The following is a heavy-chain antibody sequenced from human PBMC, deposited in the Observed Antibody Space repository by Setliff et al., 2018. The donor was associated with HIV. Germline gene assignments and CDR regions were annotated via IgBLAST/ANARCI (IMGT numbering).Heavy chain of an antibody. CDR1: GLIFSSYE. V-gene: IGHV3-48*03. D-gene: IGHD3-16*01. CDR3: AAVPWGHSSIIIDH. J-gene: IGHJ4*02. CDR2: IGGHGSII. Sequence: GGSLRLSCAASGLIFSSYEMNWVRQAPGKGLEWISFIGGHGSIIHYADSVKGRFTIPRDNAKNSVYLQMHSLRVEDTAVYYCAAVPWGHSSIIIDHWGQGTPVTVSS.